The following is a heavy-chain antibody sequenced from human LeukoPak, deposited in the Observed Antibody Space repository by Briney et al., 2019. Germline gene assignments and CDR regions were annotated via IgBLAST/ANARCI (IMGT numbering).Heavy chain of an antibody. CDR3: ARGRPHGNDY. CDR1: GFTFSSYW. J-gene: IGHJ4*02. V-gene: IGHV3-74*01. CDR2: IASDGSST. D-gene: IGHD4-23*01. Sequence: GGSLRLSCAASGFTFSSYWMNWVRHAPGKGLVWVSRIASDGSSTTYANSVKGRFSISRDNAKNTLYLQMNSLRVEDTAVYYCARGRPHGNDYWGQGTLVTVSS.